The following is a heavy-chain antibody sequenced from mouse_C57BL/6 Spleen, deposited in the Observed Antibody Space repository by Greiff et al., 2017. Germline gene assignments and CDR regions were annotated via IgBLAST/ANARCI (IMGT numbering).Heavy chain of an antibody. CDR1: GYTFTDYN. D-gene: IGHD1-1*01. V-gene: IGHV1-18*01. Sequence: VQLQQSGPELVKPGASVKIPCKASGYTFTDYNLDWVKQSHGKSLEWIGDINPTNGGTIYNQKFKGKATLTVDKSSSTAYMELRSLASEDTAVYYCARGYYGSRAWFAYWGQGTLVTVSA. CDR3: ARGYYGSRAWFAY. CDR2: INPTNGGT. J-gene: IGHJ3*01.